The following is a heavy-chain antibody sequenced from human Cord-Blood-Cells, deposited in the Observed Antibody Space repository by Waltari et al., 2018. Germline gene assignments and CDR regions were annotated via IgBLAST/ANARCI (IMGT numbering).Heavy chain of an antibody. CDR1: GYTFTGYY. J-gene: IGHJ4*02. D-gene: IGHD6-6*01. Sequence: QVQMVQSGAEVKKPGASVKVSCKASGYTFTGYYMHWVRQAPGRGLEWMGWIYPNIGGTNYGHKFQGGVTMTRDTCISTTYMELSRVRSDDTAVYYCALGSSFDYWGQGTLVTVSS. V-gene: IGHV1-2*02. CDR2: IYPNIGGT. CDR3: ALGSSFDY.